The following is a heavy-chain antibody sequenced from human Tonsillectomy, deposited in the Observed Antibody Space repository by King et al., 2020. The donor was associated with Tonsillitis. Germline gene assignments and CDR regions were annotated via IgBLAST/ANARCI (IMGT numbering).Heavy chain of an antibody. Sequence: VQLVESGGGLVRPGESLTLSCAASGFTVTDVWMSWHRQAPGKGLEWVGRIKARVHGGTIDYGAPVKGRFTISRDDSKNILYLQMNSLQPEDTAVYYCSRRSSLGGQGTLVTVSS. J-gene: IGHJ4*02. CDR1: GFTVTDVW. CDR3: SRRSSL. V-gene: IGHV3-15*01. CDR2: IKARVHGGTI. D-gene: IGHD2-2*01.